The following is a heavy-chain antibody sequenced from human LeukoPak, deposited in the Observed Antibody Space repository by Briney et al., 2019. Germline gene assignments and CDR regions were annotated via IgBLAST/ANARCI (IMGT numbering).Heavy chain of an antibody. D-gene: IGHD5-18*01. CDR1: GGSISTSSYY. V-gene: IGHV4-39*01. CDR3: ARRGYSYGRWDYYYYYMDV. Sequence: PSETLSLTCTVAGGSISTSSYYWGWIRQPPGKGLEWIGSIYYSGSTYYNPSLKSRVTISVDTSKNQFSLKLSSVTAADTAVYYCARRGYSYGRWDYYYYYMDVWGKGTTVTVSS. J-gene: IGHJ6*03. CDR2: IYYSGST.